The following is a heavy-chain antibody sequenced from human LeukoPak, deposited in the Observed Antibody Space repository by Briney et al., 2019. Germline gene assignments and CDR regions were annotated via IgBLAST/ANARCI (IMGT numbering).Heavy chain of an antibody. CDR1: GFTFSSYA. J-gene: IGHJ4*02. Sequence: GRSLRLSCAASGFTFSSYAMHWVRQAPGKGLEWVAVISYDGSNKYYAGSVKGRFTISRDNSKNTLYLQMNSLRAEDTAVYYCAREGGGFDYWGQGTLVTVSS. V-gene: IGHV3-30-3*01. CDR2: ISYDGSNK. D-gene: IGHD4-23*01. CDR3: AREGGGFDY.